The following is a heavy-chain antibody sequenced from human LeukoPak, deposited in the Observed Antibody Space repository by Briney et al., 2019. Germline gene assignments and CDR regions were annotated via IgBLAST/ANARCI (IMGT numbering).Heavy chain of an antibody. V-gene: IGHV3-74*01. J-gene: IGHJ4*02. CDR2: INSEGSNT. Sequence: PGGSLRLSCAGSGFTLSSYWMFWVRQAPGKGLEWVSRINSEGSNTIYADSVKGRFTISRDNAKNTLYLQMSSLRADDTAVYYCSRGKIMGDDFDYWGQGTLVTVSS. CDR3: SRGKIMGDDFDY. D-gene: IGHD2-21*02. CDR1: GFTLSSYW.